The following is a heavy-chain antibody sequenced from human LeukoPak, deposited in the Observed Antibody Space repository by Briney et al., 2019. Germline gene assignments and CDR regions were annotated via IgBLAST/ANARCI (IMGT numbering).Heavy chain of an antibody. CDR3: TKHPSDDGGAIDY. CDR1: GFTFSGSA. D-gene: IGHD4-23*01. Sequence: GGSLRLSCAASGFTFSGSAMHWVRQASGTGLEWVGGIRSKANNYATAYAASVKGRFTISRDDSNNTAYLQMHSLKTEDTAVYYCTKHPSDDGGAIDYWGQGTLVTVSS. J-gene: IGHJ4*02. CDR2: IRSKANNYAT. V-gene: IGHV3-73*01.